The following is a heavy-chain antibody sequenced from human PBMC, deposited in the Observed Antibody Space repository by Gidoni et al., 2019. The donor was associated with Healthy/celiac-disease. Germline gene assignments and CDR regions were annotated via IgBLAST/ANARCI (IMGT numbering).Heavy chain of an antibody. CDR3: ARITIFGVVTGDY. J-gene: IGHJ4*02. Sequence: EVQLLESGGGLVQPGGSLRLSWAASGFTFSSYAMSWVRQAPGKGLEWVSAISGSGGSTYYADSVKGRFTISRDNSKNTLYLQMNSLRAEDTAVYYCARITIFGVVTGDYWGQGTLVTVSS. CDR2: ISGSGGST. V-gene: IGHV3-23*01. CDR1: GFTFSSYA. D-gene: IGHD3-3*01.